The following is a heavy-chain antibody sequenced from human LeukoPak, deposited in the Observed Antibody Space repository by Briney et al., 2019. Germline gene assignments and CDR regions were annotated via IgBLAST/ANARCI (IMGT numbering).Heavy chain of an antibody. D-gene: IGHD3-22*01. CDR2: MNPNSGNT. Sequence: ASVKVSCKASGYTFTSYDINWVRQATGQGLEWMGWMNPNSGNTGYAQKFQGRVTMTRNTSISTAYMELSSLRSEDTAVYYCAIPGEHYDSSGYQYYFDYWGQGTLVTVSS. V-gene: IGHV1-8*01. CDR1: GYTFTSYD. J-gene: IGHJ4*02. CDR3: AIPGEHYDSSGYQYYFDY.